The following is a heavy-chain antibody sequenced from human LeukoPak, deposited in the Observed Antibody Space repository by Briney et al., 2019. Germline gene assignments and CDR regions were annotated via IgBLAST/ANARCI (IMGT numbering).Heavy chain of an antibody. CDR2: ISGSGGST. D-gene: IGHD6-19*01. CDR1: GFTFSSYA. J-gene: IGHJ3*02. Sequence: GSLRLSCAASGFTFSSYAMSWVRQAPGKGLEWVSAISGSGGSTYYADSVKGRFTISRDNSKNTLYLQMNSLRAEDTAVYYCARPYSSGTGLSAFDIWGQGTMVTVSS. CDR3: ARPYSSGTGLSAFDI. V-gene: IGHV3-23*01.